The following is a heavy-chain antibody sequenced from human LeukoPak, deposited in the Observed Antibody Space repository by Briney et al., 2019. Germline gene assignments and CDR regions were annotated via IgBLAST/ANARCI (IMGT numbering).Heavy chain of an antibody. D-gene: IGHD3-10*01. Sequence: ASVKVSCKASGYTFTSYDINWVRQATGQGLEWMGWMSPNSGNTGYAQKFQGRVTMTRNTSISTAYMELSSLRSEDTAVYYCARAVITMVQGVIIVWFDPWGQGTLVTVSS. V-gene: IGHV1-8*01. J-gene: IGHJ5*02. CDR2: MSPNSGNT. CDR1: GYTFTSYD. CDR3: ARAVITMVQGVIIVWFDP.